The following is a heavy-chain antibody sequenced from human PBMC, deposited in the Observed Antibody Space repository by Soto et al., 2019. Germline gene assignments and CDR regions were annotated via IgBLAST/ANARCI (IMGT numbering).Heavy chain of an antibody. D-gene: IGHD3-22*01. CDR1: GFSFNIFA. J-gene: IGHJ5*02. CDR3: TTDGLRHDSSGYYSIRPS. V-gene: IGHV3-23*01. CDR2: ISGGGGST. Sequence: LRLSCAASGFSFNIFAMNWVRQAPGKGLEWVSGISGGGGSTYYADSVKGRFTISRDNSNNTLYLQMNSLRAEDTAVYYCTTDGLRHDSSGYYSIRPSWGQGTLVTVSS.